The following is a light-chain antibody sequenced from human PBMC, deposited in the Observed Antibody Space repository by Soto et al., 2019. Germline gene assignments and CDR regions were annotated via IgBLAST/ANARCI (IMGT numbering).Light chain of an antibody. CDR3: QQSYSFPVT. Sequence: DIQLTQSPSSLSSSVGDRVTISCRASQSVSSSLNWCHQKPGKATTLLIYADSSLQRGVPSMFSGSGAGTDFTLTISSLQPEDFAPYYCQQSYSFPVTFGPGTKVDIK. J-gene: IGKJ3*01. V-gene: IGKV1-39*01. CDR2: ADS. CDR1: QSVSSS.